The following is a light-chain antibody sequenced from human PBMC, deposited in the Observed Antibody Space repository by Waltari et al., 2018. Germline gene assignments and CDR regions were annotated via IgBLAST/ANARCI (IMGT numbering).Light chain of an antibody. CDR1: SSDVGSYNL. CDR2: EFS. J-gene: IGLJ6*01. Sequence: QSALTQPASVSGSPGQSITISCTGTSSDVGSYNLVSWYQQHPGKAPKLISYEFSNRPAGVSNRFSGSKSGNTASLTISGLQAEDEADYYCCSYAGSSTFAVFGSGTKVTVL. CDR3: CSYAGSSTFAV. V-gene: IGLV2-23*02.